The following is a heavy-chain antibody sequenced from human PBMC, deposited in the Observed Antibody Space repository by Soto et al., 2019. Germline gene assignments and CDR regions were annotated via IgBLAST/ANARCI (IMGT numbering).Heavy chain of an antibody. J-gene: IGHJ6*02. D-gene: IGHD4-17*01. CDR2: ISGSGGST. Sequence: PGGSLRLSCAASGFTFSSYAMSWVRQAPGKGLEWVSAISGSGGSTYYADSVKGRFTISRDNSKNTLYLQMNSLRAEDTAVYYCAKDIDYGGNSVHYYYGMDVWGQGTTVTAP. V-gene: IGHV3-23*01. CDR1: GFTFSSYA. CDR3: AKDIDYGGNSVHYYYGMDV.